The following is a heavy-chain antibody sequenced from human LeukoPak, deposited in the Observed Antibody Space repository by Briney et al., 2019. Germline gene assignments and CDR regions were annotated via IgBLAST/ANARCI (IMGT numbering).Heavy chain of an antibody. CDR3: VSYTSIGW. CDR1: GFTFSSDW. V-gene: IGHV3-7*01. D-gene: IGHD5-18*01. Sequence: GGSLRLSCAASGFTFSSDWMSWVRQAPGRGLEWVANIKQDGSEKYYVDSVKGGFTISRDNAKNTLYLQMNSLRAEDTAVYYCVSYTSIGWRGQGTLVTVSS. J-gene: IGHJ4*02. CDR2: IKQDGSEK.